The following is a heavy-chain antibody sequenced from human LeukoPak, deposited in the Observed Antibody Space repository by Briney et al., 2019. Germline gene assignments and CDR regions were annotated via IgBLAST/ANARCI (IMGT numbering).Heavy chain of an antibody. CDR3: ARGGLNYYDSSGYYDY. Sequence: GGSVRVSCKASGYTFTGYYMHWVRQAPGQGLEGRGWINPNSGGTNYAQKFQGRVTMTTDTSISTAYMELSRLRSDDTAVYYCARGGLNYYDSSGYYDYWGQGTLVTVSS. CDR1: GYTFTGYY. D-gene: IGHD3-22*01. J-gene: IGHJ4*02. CDR2: INPNSGGT. V-gene: IGHV1-2*02.